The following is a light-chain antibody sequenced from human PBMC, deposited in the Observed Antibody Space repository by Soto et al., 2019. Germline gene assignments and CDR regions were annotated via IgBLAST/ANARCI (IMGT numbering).Light chain of an antibody. CDR3: QQYNDYSPYT. Sequence: IHMTQSPATLSASVGDRVTITCRASQSISSWLAWYQQKPGKAPNLLIYDASSLESGVPSRFSGSGSGTEFTLTISSLQPDDFATYYCQQYNDYSPYTFGQGTKVDIK. J-gene: IGKJ2*01. CDR2: DAS. V-gene: IGKV1-5*01. CDR1: QSISSW.